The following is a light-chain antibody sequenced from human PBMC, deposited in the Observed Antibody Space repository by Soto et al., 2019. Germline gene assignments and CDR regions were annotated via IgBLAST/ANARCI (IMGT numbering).Light chain of an antibody. J-gene: IGLJ7*01. CDR2: SND. V-gene: IGLV1-44*01. CDR1: SSNIGSNT. Sequence: QSVLPQPPSASGTPGQRVTISCSGSSSNIGSNTVNWYQQLPGKAPKLLIYSNDQRPSGVPDRFSGSKSDTSASLAISGLQSDDEADYYCAAGDDSLNGFAVFGGGTPLTVL. CDR3: AAGDDSLNGFAV.